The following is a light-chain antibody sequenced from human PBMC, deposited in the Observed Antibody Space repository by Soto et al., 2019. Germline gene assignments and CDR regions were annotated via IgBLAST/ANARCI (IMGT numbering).Light chain of an antibody. CDR3: QQYSSYWT. CDR1: QSISRW. J-gene: IGKJ1*01. V-gene: IGKV1-5*03. CDR2: KAS. Sequence: DIQMTQSTATLSASVGDRVTITWRASQSISRWLAWYQQKPGKAPKLLIYKASNLESGVPSRFSARGSGTEFTLSISSLKPDDFATYYCQQYSSYWTFGQGTKVDIK.